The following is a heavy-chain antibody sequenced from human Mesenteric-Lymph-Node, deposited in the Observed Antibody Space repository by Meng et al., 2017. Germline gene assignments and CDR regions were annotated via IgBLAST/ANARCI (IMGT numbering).Heavy chain of an antibody. V-gene: IGHV4-59*01. CDR2: IYYSGST. Sequence: SETLSLTCTVSGGSISSYYWSWIRQPPGKGLEWIGYIYYSGSTNYNPSLKSRVTISVDTSKNQFSLKLSSVTAADTAVYYCARDPGTDYYGMDVWGQGTTVTVSS. CDR1: GGSISSYY. J-gene: IGHJ6*02. CDR3: ARDPGTDYYGMDV.